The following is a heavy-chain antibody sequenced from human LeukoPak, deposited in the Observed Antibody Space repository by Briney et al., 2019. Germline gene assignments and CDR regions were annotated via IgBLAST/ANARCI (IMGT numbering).Heavy chain of an antibody. CDR3: ARAGLGIATKFDP. CDR2: IYSSGST. D-gene: IGHD6-13*01. V-gene: IGHV4-4*07. Sequence: SETLSLTCSVSGDSISYFYWSWIRQAAGKGLEWIGRIYSSGSTNYNPSLKSRVTISVDTTKNQFSLKLSSVTAADKAVYYCARAGLGIATKFDPWGQGTLVTVSS. CDR1: GDSISYFY. J-gene: IGHJ5*02.